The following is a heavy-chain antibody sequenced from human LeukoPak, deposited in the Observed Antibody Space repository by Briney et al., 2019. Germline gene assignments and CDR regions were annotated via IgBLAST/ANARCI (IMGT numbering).Heavy chain of an antibody. Sequence: PSETLSLTCTASGGSIRRGDYYWSWIRQPPGKGLEWIGYIYYSGSTYYNPSLKSRVTISVDTSENQFSMKLSSVTAADTAVYYCASQIPGFWGEPGWFDPWGQGTLVTVSS. V-gene: IGHV4-30-4*08. D-gene: IGHD3-16*01. J-gene: IGHJ5*02. CDR1: GGSIRRGDYY. CDR2: IYYSGST. CDR3: ASQIPGFWGEPGWFDP.